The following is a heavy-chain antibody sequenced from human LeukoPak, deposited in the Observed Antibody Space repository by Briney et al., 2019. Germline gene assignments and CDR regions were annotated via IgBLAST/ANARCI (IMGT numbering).Heavy chain of an antibody. D-gene: IGHD6-19*01. CDR1: GFTFSSYA. Sequence: GGSLRLSCAASGFTFSSYAMSWVRQAPGKGLEWVSAISGSGGSTYYADSVKGRLTISRDNSRNTLYLQTNSLRAEDTAVYYCAKVSSGLVRDFDYWGQGTLVTVSS. CDR2: ISGSGGST. J-gene: IGHJ4*02. V-gene: IGHV3-23*01. CDR3: AKVSSGLVRDFDY.